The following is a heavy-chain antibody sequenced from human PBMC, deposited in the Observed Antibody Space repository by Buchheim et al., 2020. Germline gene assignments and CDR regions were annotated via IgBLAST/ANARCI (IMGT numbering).Heavy chain of an antibody. D-gene: IGHD1-26*01. V-gene: IGHV3-11*01. CDR2: ISYDVSAR. CDR3: ARGRGTFDY. CDR1: GFTFSDHS. J-gene: IGHJ4*02. Sequence: QVQLVESGGGLVKPGGSLRLSCEVSGFTFSDHSMTWIRQAPEKGLEWVSYISYDVSARDYADSVKGRFTISRDNAKNSLSLQMNSLRVEDTAVYYCARGRGTFDYWGQGTL.